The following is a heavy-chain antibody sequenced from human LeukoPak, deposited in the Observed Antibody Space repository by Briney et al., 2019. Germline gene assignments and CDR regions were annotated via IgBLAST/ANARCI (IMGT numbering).Heavy chain of an antibody. CDR1: GFTFSSYW. V-gene: IGHV3-7*01. Sequence: GGSLRLSCAASGFTFSSYWMSWVRQAPGKGLEWVANIKQDGSEKYYVDSVKGRFTISRDNSKNTLYLQMNSLRAEDTAVYYCAKDRGELEPPWYWGQGTLVTVSS. CDR2: IKQDGSEK. CDR3: AKDRGELEPPWY. D-gene: IGHD1-1*01. J-gene: IGHJ4*02.